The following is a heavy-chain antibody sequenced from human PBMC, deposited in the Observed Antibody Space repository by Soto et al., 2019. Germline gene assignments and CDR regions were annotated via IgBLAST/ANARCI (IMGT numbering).Heavy chain of an antibody. CDR1: GFTVSISY. V-gene: IGHV3-66*01. CDR3: ARDQLYYNDISGRPLNAFDV. D-gene: IGHD3-22*01. Sequence: GGSLRLSCAASGFTVSISYMTWVRQGPGKGLEWVSIIYSDGNTYYADSVKGRFTISRDNAKNSLYLQMNSLRAEDTAVYYCARDQLYYNDISGRPLNAFDVWGQGTMVTVSS. CDR2: IYSDGNT. J-gene: IGHJ3*01.